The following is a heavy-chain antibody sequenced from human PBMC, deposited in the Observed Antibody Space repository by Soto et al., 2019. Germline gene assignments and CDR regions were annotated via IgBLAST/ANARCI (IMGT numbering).Heavy chain of an antibody. CDR1: AASFSKYY. CDR2: IYFNGNT. V-gene: IGHV4-59*01. CDR3: ASVTFGGIVLAH. J-gene: IGHJ4*01. D-gene: IGHD3-16*01. Sequence: SETLSFTCTVSAASFSKYYWTWIRQPPGKGLEWIGYIYFNGNTKYNPSLEGRLTISIDTSKKEFSLKLTSVTAADAAVYYCASVTFGGIVLAHWGQGTLVTVSS.